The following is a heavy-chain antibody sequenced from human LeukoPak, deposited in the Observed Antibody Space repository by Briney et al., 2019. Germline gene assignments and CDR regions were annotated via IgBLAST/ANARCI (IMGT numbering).Heavy chain of an antibody. CDR1: GGSISSSSYY. J-gene: IGHJ4*02. CDR3: AREYSSGHFDY. Sequence: PSETLSLTCTVSGGSISSSSYYWGWIRQPPGKGLEWIGSIYYSGSTYYNPSLKSRVTISVDTSKNQFSLKLSSVTAADTAAYYCAREYSSGHFDYWGQGTLVTVSS. D-gene: IGHD6-19*01. V-gene: IGHV4-39*01. CDR2: IYYSGST.